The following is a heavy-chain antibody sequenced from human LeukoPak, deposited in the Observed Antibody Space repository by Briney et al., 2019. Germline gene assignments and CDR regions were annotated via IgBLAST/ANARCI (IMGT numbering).Heavy chain of an antibody. D-gene: IGHD3-22*01. V-gene: IGHV3-48*02. Sequence: GGSLRLSCAASGFTFSRYSMNWVRQAPGKGLEWVSYISSSSSTKYYVDSVKGRFTISRDNAKNSLYLRMNSLRDEDTAVYYCARDGRYDSSGYYDYWGQGILVTVSA. CDR1: GFTFSRYS. J-gene: IGHJ4*02. CDR3: ARDGRYDSSGYYDY. CDR2: ISSSSSTK.